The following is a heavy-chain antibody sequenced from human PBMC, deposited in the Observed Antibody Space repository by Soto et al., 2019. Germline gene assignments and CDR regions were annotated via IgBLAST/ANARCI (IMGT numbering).Heavy chain of an antibody. J-gene: IGHJ5*02. CDR3: AREGGSLNWFDP. D-gene: IGHD1-26*01. V-gene: IGHV3-48*02. CDR1: GFTFSSYS. Sequence: EVQLVESGGGLVQPGGSLRLSCAASGFTFSSYSMNWFRQAPGKGLEWVSYISSSSTIYYADSVKGRFTISRDNAKNSLYPQMNSLRDEDTAVYYCAREGGSLNWFDPWGQGTLVTVSS. CDR2: ISSSSTI.